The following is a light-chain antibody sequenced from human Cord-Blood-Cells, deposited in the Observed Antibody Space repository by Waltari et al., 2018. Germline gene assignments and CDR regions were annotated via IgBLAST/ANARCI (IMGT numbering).Light chain of an antibody. Sequence: HSALTQPASVSGSPGQSITISCTGTSSDVGGYNSVPWYQQHPGKAPKLMIYEVSNRPSGVSNRFSGSKSGNTASLTISGLQAEDEADYYCSSYTSSSTLVFGTGTKVTVL. CDR1: SSDVGGYNS. CDR2: EVS. V-gene: IGLV2-14*01. CDR3: SSYTSSSTLV. J-gene: IGLJ1*01.